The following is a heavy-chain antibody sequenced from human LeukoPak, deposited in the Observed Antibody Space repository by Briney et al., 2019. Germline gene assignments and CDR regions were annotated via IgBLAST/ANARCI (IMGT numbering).Heavy chain of an antibody. Sequence: GASVKVSCKVSGYTLTELSMHWVRQAPGQGLEWMGWINPNSGGTNYAQKFQGRVTMTRDTSISTAYMELSRLRSDDTAVYYCARDSLRDSSGYTFDAFDIWGQGTMVTVSS. D-gene: IGHD3-22*01. V-gene: IGHV1-2*02. J-gene: IGHJ3*02. CDR1: GYTLTELS. CDR2: INPNSGGT. CDR3: ARDSLRDSSGYTFDAFDI.